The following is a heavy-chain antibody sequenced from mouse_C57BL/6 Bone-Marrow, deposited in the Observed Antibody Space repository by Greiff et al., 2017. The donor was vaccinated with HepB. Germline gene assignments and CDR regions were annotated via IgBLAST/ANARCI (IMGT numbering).Heavy chain of an antibody. V-gene: IGHV8-8*01. CDR3: ARIRGNYYGSSSYWYFDV. D-gene: IGHD1-1*01. CDR1: GFSLSTFGMG. J-gene: IGHJ1*03. Sequence: QVTLKESGPGILQPSQTLSLTCSFSGFSLSTFGMGVGWIRQPSGKGLEWLAHIWWDDDKYYNPALKSRLTISMDTSKNQVFLKIANVDTADTATYYCARIRGNYYGSSSYWYFDVWGTGTTVTVSS. CDR2: IWWDDDK.